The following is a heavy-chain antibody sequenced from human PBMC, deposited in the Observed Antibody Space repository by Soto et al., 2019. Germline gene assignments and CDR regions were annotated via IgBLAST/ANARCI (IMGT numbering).Heavy chain of an antibody. Sequence: QVQLQESGPGLVKPSQTLSLTCTVSGGSISSGGYYWSWIRQHPGKGLEWIGYIYYSGSTYYNPSLKSRVTIPLDTAKTQSSLKLSSVTAADTAVYYCARLTQQLVPDYWGQGTLVTVSS. CDR3: ARLTQQLVPDY. CDR2: IYYSGST. J-gene: IGHJ4*02. V-gene: IGHV4-31*03. D-gene: IGHD6-6*01. CDR1: GGSISSGGYY.